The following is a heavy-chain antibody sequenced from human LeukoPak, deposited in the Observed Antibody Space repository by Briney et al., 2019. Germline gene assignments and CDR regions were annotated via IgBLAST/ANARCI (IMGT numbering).Heavy chain of an antibody. Sequence: SETLSLTCTVSGGSISSYYWSWIRQPAGKGLEWIGRIYTSGSTNYNPSLKSRVTMSVDTSKNQFSLKLSSVTAADTAVYYCARDVSPPGGVSYDWFDPWGQGTLVTVSS. D-gene: IGHD2-8*02. CDR2: IYTSGST. V-gene: IGHV4-4*07. CDR1: GGSISSYY. CDR3: ARDVSPPGGVSYDWFDP. J-gene: IGHJ5*02.